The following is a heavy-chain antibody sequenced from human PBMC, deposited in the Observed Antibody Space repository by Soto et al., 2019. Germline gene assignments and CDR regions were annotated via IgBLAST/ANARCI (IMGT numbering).Heavy chain of an antibody. J-gene: IGHJ2*01. CDR2: ISRRGSTI. D-gene: IGHD3-10*01. Sequence: KGLERESYISRRGSTIYYADSVKGRFTISRDNAKDSLYRQMNSLRAEDTAVYYCARCYFFFFQAEDGIRDL. CDR3: ARCYFFFFQAEDGIRDL. V-gene: IGHV3-11*01.